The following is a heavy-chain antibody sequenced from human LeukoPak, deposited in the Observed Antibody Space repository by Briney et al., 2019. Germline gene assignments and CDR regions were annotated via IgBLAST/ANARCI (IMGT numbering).Heavy chain of an antibody. CDR1: GGSISSSNYY. V-gene: IGHV4-39*01. J-gene: IGHJ4*02. Sequence: PSETLSLTCTVSGGSISSSNYYWGWIRQPPGKGLEWIGSIDYSGTTYYNPSLKSRVTISVDTSKNQFSLKLSSVTAADTAVYYCARWGRSPLAAADYYFDYWGQGTLVTVSS. D-gene: IGHD6-13*01. CDR2: IDYSGTT. CDR3: ARWGRSPLAAADYYFDY.